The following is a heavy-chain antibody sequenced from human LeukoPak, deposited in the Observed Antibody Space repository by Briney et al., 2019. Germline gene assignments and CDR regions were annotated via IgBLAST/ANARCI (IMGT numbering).Heavy chain of an antibody. D-gene: IGHD3-9*01. V-gene: IGHV3-48*01. CDR1: GFTFSSYS. CDR2: ISSSSSTI. Sequence: GRSLRLSCAASGFTFSSYSMNWVRQAPGKGLEWVSYISSSSSTIYYADSVKGRFTISRDNAKNSLYLQMNSLRAEDTAVYYCARDTYDILAGFLGANYYYYMDVWGKGTTVTVSS. J-gene: IGHJ6*03. CDR3: ARDTYDILAGFLGANYYYYMDV.